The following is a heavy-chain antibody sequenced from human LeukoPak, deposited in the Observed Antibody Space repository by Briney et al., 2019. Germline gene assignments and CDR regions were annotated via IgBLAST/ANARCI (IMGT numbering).Heavy chain of an antibody. CDR1: GFTVSGTH. V-gene: IGHV3-53*01. CDR3: AKDEATSGGGLAS. D-gene: IGHD3-16*01. J-gene: IGHJ5*01. Sequence: GGSLRLSCSASGFTVSGTHMSWVRQGPGKGLEWVSAMYTGGTTYYADSVTGRFTVSRDTSRNTLFLHMNSLRAEDTAVYYCAKDEATSGGGLASWGQGTLVIVSS. CDR2: MYTGGTT.